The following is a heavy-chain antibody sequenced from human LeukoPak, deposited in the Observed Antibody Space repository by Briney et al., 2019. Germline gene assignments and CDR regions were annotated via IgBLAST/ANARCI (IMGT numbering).Heavy chain of an antibody. D-gene: IGHD2-2*01. V-gene: IGHV3-23*01. J-gene: IGHJ4*02. Sequence: GGSLRLSCTASGFTVSSKYMTWVRQAPGKGLELVSTISGSGGGTYYADSVKGRFTISRDNSKNMLYLQMNSLRAEDTAVYFCAKDQWYCSSTDCYGIFDCWGQGTLVIVSS. CDR3: AKDQWYCSSTDCYGIFDC. CDR2: ISGSGGGT. CDR1: GFTVSSKY.